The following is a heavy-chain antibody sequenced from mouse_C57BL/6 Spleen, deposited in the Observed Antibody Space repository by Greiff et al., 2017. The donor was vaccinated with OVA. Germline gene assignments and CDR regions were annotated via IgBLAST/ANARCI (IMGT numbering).Heavy chain of an antibody. CDR2: IHPTDSDT. D-gene: IGHD2-4*01. Sequence: QVQLQQSGAELVKPGASVKVSCKASGYTFTSYWMHWVNQRPGQGLEWIGRIHPTDSDTNYNQKFKGQATFTVDKSSSTAYLQISSLTSDDSAVYYYASRVYDNGYFDVWGTGTTVTVSS. J-gene: IGHJ1*03. V-gene: IGHV1-74*01. CDR3: ASRVYDNGYFDV. CDR1: GYTFTSYW.